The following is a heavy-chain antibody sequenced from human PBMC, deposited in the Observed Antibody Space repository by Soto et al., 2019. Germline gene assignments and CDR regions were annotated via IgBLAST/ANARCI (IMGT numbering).Heavy chain of an antibody. J-gene: IGHJ6*02. CDR3: ARDDEYSGNGMDV. D-gene: IGHD3-10*01. Sequence: QVQLVESGGGVVQPGRSLRLSCAASEFTFSNYGMHWVRQAPGKGLEWVAVILNDGSNRYYADSVKNRFTISRDNSKNTLYLQMNSLRAEDTAVYYCARDDEYSGNGMDVWGQGTTVTVS. CDR2: ILNDGSNR. CDR1: EFTFSNYG. V-gene: IGHV3-33*01.